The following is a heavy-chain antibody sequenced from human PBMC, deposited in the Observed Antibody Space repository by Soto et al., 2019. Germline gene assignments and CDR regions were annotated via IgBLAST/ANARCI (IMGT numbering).Heavy chain of an antibody. CDR1: GGSIISYY. J-gene: IGHJ4*02. Sequence: PSETLSLTCTVSGGSIISYYWSWIRQPPGKGLEWIGYIYYSGSTNYNPSLKSRVTISVDTSKNQFSLKLSSVTAADTAVYYCAVVAATGYIDYWGQGTLVTVSS. V-gene: IGHV4-59*01. CDR2: IYYSGST. CDR3: AVVAATGYIDY. D-gene: IGHD2-15*01.